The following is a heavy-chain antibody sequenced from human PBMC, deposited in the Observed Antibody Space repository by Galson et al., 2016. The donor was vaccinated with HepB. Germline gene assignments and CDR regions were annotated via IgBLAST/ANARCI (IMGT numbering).Heavy chain of an antibody. CDR3: ARDTTYYDSSGYKDVFDI. V-gene: IGHV3-7*04. Sequence: SLRLSCAASGFTFSSYAMHWVRQAPGKGLEWVANIKGDGSQKHYADSVQGRFTISRDNAKNSLYLQRNSLRAEDMAVYYCARDTTYYDSSGYKDVFDIWGQGTMVTVSS. J-gene: IGHJ3*02. CDR2: IKGDGSQK. CDR1: GFTFSSYA. D-gene: IGHD3-22*01.